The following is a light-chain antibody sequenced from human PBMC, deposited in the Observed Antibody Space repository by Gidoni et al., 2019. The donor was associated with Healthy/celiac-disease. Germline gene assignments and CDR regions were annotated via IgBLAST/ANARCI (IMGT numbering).Light chain of an antibody. Sequence: VIWMTQSPSLLSASTGDRVTISCRMSQGIISYSAWYQQKPGKAPELLIYAASTLQSGVPSRFSGSGSGTDFTLTISCLQSEDFATYYCQQYYSFPWTFGQGTKVEIK. J-gene: IGKJ1*01. V-gene: IGKV1D-8*03. CDR3: QQYYSFPWT. CDR2: AAS. CDR1: QGIISY.